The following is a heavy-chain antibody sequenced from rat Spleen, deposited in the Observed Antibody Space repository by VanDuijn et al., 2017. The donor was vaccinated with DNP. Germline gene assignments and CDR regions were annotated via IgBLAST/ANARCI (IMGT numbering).Heavy chain of an antibody. CDR3: ARHPGGRYSGAYYYAMDA. V-gene: IGHV5-7*01. D-gene: IGHD1-1*01. CDR2: ISYDGSST. CDR1: GFTFSDYY. J-gene: IGHJ4*01. Sequence: EVQLVESGGGLVQPGRSLKLSCAASGFTFSDYYMAWVRQAPTKGLEWVASISYDGSSTYYRDSGKGRFTISRDNEKSTLYLQMDSLRSEDTATYYCARHPGGRYSGAYYYAMDAWGQGTSVTVSS.